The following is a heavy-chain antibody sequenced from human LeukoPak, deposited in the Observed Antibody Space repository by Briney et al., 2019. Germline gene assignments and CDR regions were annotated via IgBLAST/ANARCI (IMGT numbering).Heavy chain of an antibody. J-gene: IGHJ2*01. D-gene: IGHD3-10*01. Sequence: PSETLSLTCTVSGGXMRGYYCSWIRQPPGKGLEWIGYIYYSGSTTYNPSLKSRVTISVDTSKNQFSLNLNSVTAADTAVYYCARDASITMVRGVIMSRYFDLWGRGTLVTVSS. CDR2: IYYSGST. V-gene: IGHV4-59*01. CDR1: GGXMRGYY. CDR3: ARDASITMVRGVIMSRYFDL.